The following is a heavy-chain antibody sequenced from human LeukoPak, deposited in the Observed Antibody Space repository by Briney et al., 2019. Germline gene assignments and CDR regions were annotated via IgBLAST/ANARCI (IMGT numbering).Heavy chain of an antibody. D-gene: IGHD2-21*02. CDR3: TSHTGTGDAFRPFHI. J-gene: IGHJ3*02. V-gene: IGHV3-48*04. CDR1: GFTFSTHD. CDR2: INSRSSTI. Sequence: GGSLRLSCAASGFTFSTHDVNWARQAPGKGREWVSFINSRSSTIYYADSVKGRFTISRDNAKNSLYLQMNSLRAEDTAVYYCTSHTGTGDAFRPFHIWGQGTMVTVSS.